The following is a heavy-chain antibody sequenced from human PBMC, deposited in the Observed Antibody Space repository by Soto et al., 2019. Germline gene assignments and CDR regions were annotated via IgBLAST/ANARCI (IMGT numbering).Heavy chain of an antibody. D-gene: IGHD3-10*01. CDR2: IYYSGST. Sequence: PSETLSLTCPFSGCSISSGGYYWSWIRQHPGKGLEWIGYIYYSGSTYYNPSLKSRVTISVDTSKNQFSLKLSSVTAADTAVYYCARGWPFVRFGTQNRFDPWGQGTLVTVSS. CDR3: ARGWPFVRFGTQNRFDP. J-gene: IGHJ5*02. CDR1: GCSISSGGYY. V-gene: IGHV4-31*03.